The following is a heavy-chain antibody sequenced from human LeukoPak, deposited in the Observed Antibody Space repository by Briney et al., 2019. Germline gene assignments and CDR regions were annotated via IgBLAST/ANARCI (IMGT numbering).Heavy chain of an antibody. CDR1: GGTFNNSA. CDR2: IMPLFGTA. CDR3: ARDVHGDYGSGWFDP. Sequence: SVKVSCKTSGGTFNNSAISWVRQAPGQGLEWLGGIMPLFGTAGYAQKCQGRVTITKDESTRTVYLELTSLTSDDTAVYYCARDVHGDYGSGWFDPWGQGTLVSVSS. J-gene: IGHJ5*02. V-gene: IGHV1-69*05. D-gene: IGHD4-17*01.